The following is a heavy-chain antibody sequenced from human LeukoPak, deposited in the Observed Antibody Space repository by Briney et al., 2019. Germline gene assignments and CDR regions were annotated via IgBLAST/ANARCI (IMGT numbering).Heavy chain of an antibody. D-gene: IGHD2-21*01. Sequence: GGSLRLSCAASGFTFSTYAMSWVRQAPGKGLEWVSAISGSGGSTYYADSVRGRFTISRDNSKNTLYLQMNSLRAEDAAVYFCAKAPVTSCRGAYCYPFDSWGQGTLVTVSS. CDR2: ISGSGGST. V-gene: IGHV3-23*01. CDR1: GFTFSTYA. CDR3: AKAPVTSCRGAYCYPFDS. J-gene: IGHJ4*02.